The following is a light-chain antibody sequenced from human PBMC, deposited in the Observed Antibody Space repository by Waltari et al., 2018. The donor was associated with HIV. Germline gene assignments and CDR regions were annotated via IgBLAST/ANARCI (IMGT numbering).Light chain of an antibody. CDR3: QQYKHTPDT. Sequence: DIQMTQSPSTLSADVGDRVTITCRASENIRTWLAWYQQKPGEAPKIVISEASSLDSGVPSRFSGSGSGTEFTLTISSLQPDDFATYYLQQYKHTPDTFGQGTKVEIK. CDR1: ENIRTW. J-gene: IGKJ1*01. V-gene: IGKV1-5*03. CDR2: EAS.